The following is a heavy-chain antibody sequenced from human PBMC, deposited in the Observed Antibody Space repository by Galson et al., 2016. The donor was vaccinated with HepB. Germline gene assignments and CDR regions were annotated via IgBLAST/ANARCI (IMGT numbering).Heavy chain of an antibody. CDR1: GFTFNSYW. J-gene: IGHJ4*02. V-gene: IGHV3-7*01. D-gene: IGHD6-13*01. CDR2: IKQDGSEK. Sequence: SLRLSCAVSGFTFNSYWMSWVRQGPGKGLEWVAIIKQDGSEKYYVDSVKGRFTISRDNAKKSLYLQMNSLRAEDTAVYYCARVGIGSSWYFDYWGQGTLVTVSS. CDR3: ARVGIGSSWYFDY.